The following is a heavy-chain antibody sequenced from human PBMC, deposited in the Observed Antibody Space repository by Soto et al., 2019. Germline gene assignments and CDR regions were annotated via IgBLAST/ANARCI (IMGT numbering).Heavy chain of an antibody. D-gene: IGHD5-12*01. CDR1: GFTFSSYG. CDR3: AKDRPRWLQLFDFDY. CDR2: ISYDGSNK. J-gene: IGHJ4*02. V-gene: IGHV3-30*18. Sequence: PGGSLRLSCAASGFTFSSYGMHWVRQAPGKGLEWVAVISYDGSNKYYADSVKGRFTISRDNSKNTLYLQMNSLRAEDTAVYYCAKDRPRWLQLFDFDYWGQGTLVTVSS.